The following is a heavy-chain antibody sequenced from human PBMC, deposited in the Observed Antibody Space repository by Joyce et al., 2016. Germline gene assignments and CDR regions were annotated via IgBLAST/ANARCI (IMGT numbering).Heavy chain of an antibody. CDR3: AREGYSGAWYFFDY. V-gene: IGHV3-33*01. Sequence: QVQLVESGGGVVQPGGSLRLSCAASGFTFTTYGIHWVRQAPGKGLEWVAIIWNDGTNKYYSDAVKGRFTISRDESKNTLYLQMNSLRAEDTAVYYCAREGYSGAWYFFDYWGQGTLVTVSS. D-gene: IGHD6-13*01. CDR2: IWNDGTNK. CDR1: GFTFTTYG. J-gene: IGHJ4*02.